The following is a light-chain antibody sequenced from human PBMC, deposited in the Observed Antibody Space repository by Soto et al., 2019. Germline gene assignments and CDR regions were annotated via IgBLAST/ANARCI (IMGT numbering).Light chain of an antibody. CDR3: SSYAGSNNFV. V-gene: IGLV2-8*01. CDR2: EVS. J-gene: IGLJ1*01. CDR1: GSDVGAYDY. Sequence: QSVLTQPASVSGSPGQSITISCTGTGSDVGAYDYVSWYQQHPGKPPKLMIYEVSERPSGVPDRFSGSKSSNTASLTVSGLQAEDEADYYCSSYAGSNNFVFGTGTKVTVL.